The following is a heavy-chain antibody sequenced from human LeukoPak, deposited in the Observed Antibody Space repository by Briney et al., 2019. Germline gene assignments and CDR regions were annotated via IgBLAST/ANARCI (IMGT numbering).Heavy chain of an antibody. J-gene: IGHJ4*02. V-gene: IGHV4-38-2*01. Sequence: PSETLSLTCSVSGYSFTSGHYWGWIRQPPGKGLEWIANIYHTGSAHYNPSLKRRVTISVDTSTNQFSLKLSSVTAADTAVYYCARYCTSTTCILRGFDYWGQGTLVTVSS. CDR1: GYSFTSGHY. CDR2: IYHTGSA. D-gene: IGHD2-2*01. CDR3: ARYCTSTTCILRGFDY.